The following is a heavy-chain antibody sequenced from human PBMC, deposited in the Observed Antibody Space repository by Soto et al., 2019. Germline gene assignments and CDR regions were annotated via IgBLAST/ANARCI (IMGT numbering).Heavy chain of an antibody. J-gene: IGHJ5*02. CDR1: GFSLSTSGVG. V-gene: IGHV2-5*02. CDR2: IYWDDDK. Sequence: SGPTLVNPTQTLTLTCTFSGFSLSTSGVGVGWIRQPPGKALEWLALIYWDDDKRYSPSLKSRLTITKDTSKNQVVLTMTNMDPVGTATYYCARLNYYDSSGPTPFDPWGQGTLVTVSS. D-gene: IGHD3-22*01. CDR3: ARLNYYDSSGPTPFDP.